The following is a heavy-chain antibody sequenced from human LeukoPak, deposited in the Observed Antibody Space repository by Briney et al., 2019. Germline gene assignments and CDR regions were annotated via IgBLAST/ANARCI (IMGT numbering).Heavy chain of an antibody. CDR3: ARGTHYYDSSGYPYYYYGMDV. D-gene: IGHD3-22*01. CDR1: GGSISSYY. CDR2: IYYSGST. V-gene: IGHV4-59*08. Sequence: SETLSPTCTVSGGSISSYYWSWIRQPPGKGLEWIGYIYYSGSTNYNPSLKSRVTISVDTSKNQFSLKLSSVTAADTAVYYCARGTHYYDSSGYPYYYYGMDVWGQGTTVTVSS. J-gene: IGHJ6*02.